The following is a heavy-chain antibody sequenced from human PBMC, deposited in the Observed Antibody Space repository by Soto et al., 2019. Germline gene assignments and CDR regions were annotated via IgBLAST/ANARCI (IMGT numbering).Heavy chain of an antibody. CDR1: GGSISSGDYY. CDR2: IFYIGST. D-gene: IGHD1-26*01. CDR3: ARDSGSYFRGYFQH. V-gene: IGHV4-30-4*01. J-gene: IGHJ1*01. Sequence: PSETLSLTCTVSGGSISSGDYYWSWIRQPPGKGLEWIGYIFYIGSTFYNPSLKSRVTISVDTSKNQFSLKLNSVTAADTAVYYCARDSGSYFRGYFQHWGQGTLVTVSS.